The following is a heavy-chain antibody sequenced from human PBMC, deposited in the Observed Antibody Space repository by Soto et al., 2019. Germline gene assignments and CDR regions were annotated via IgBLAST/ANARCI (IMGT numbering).Heavy chain of an antibody. Sequence: SETVSLTCTVSGGSISSGGYYWSWIRQHPGKGLEWIGYIYYSGSTYYNPSLKSRVTISVDTSKNQFSLKLGSVTAADTAVYYCARTATVTTTNWYFHLWGRGTLLTVSS. CDR1: GGSISSGGYY. CDR3: ARTATVTTTNWYFHL. D-gene: IGHD4-17*01. CDR2: IYYSGST. V-gene: IGHV4-31*03. J-gene: IGHJ2*01.